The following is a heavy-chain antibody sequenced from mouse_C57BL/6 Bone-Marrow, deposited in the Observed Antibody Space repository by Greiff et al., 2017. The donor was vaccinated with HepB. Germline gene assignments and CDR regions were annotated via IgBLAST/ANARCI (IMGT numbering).Heavy chain of an antibody. CDR3: ARHIGYFYYAMDY. J-gene: IGHJ4*01. V-gene: IGHV2-6-1*01. Sequence: VKLQESGPGLVAPSQSLSITCTVSGFSLTSYGVHWVRQLPGKGLEWLVVIWSDGSTTYNSALKSRLSISKDNSKSQVVVKMNSLQTDDTAMYYCARHIGYFYYAMDYWGQGTSVTVSS. CDR1: GFSLTSYG. CDR2: IWSDGST. D-gene: IGHD2-3*01.